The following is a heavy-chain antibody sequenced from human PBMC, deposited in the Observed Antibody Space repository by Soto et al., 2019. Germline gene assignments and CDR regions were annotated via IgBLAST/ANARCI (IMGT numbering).Heavy chain of an antibody. J-gene: IGHJ6*02. D-gene: IGHD3-16*01. CDR1: GGSISSGGYY. V-gene: IGHV4-31*03. CDR2: IYYSGST. Sequence: SETLSLTCTVSGGSISSGGYYWSWIRQHPGKGLEWIGYIYYSGSTYYNPSLKSRVTISVDTSKNQFSLKLSSVTAADTAVYYCASKPVGGSYYYYYGMDVWGQGTTVTVSS. CDR3: ASKPVGGSYYYYYGMDV.